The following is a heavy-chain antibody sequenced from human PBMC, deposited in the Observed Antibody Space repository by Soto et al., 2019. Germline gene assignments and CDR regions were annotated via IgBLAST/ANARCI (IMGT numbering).Heavy chain of an antibody. CDR1: GFTFSSYG. Sequence: QVQLVESGGGVVQPGRSLRLSCAASGFTFSSYGMHWVRQAPGKGLEWVAVIWYDGSNKYYADSVKGRFTISRDNSKNALYLQMNSRRAEDTAVYYCARGLDSSGYYYGGYYYYYGMDVWGQGTTVTVSS. V-gene: IGHV3-33*01. J-gene: IGHJ6*02. D-gene: IGHD3-22*01. CDR3: ARGLDSSGYYYGGYYYYYGMDV. CDR2: IWYDGSNK.